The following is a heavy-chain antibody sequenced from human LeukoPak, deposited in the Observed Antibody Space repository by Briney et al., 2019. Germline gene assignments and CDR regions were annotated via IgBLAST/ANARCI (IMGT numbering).Heavy chain of an antibody. V-gene: IGHV4-38-2*02. D-gene: IGHD2-2*01. CDR1: GYSISSGYY. Sequence: SETLSLTCTVSGYSISSGYYWGWIRQPPGKGLEWIGSIYHSGSTYYNPSLKSRVTISVDTSKNQFSLKLSSVTAADTAVYYCARVGMPGYCSSTSCRAYYYYYMDVWGKGTTVTVSS. CDR2: IYHSGST. CDR3: ARVGMPGYCSSTSCRAYYYYYMDV. J-gene: IGHJ6*03.